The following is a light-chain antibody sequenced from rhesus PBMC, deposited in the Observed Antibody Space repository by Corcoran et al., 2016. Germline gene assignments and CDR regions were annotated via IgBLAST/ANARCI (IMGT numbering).Light chain of an antibody. CDR2: VTS. CDR3: QQYSNWPFT. V-gene: IGKV3-42*03. J-gene: IGKJ4*01. CDR1: KSVSSS. Sequence: EIVLTQSPATLSLSPGERATLSCRPSKSVSSSYAWYQQKPEQAPRLLIIVTSSRANGIPDRFSGRGFGTDFTLTISSLEPEDFAVYYCQQYSNWPFTFGGGTKVEIK.